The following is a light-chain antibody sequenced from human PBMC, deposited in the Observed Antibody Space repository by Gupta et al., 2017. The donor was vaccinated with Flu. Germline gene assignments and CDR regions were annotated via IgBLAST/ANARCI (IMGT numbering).Light chain of an antibody. Sequence: GTLYLSPGERATRSCRASQSVRSSYLAWYQQKPGQAPRLPIYDASRRATRLLVRFSDSGTGTAFTRTIRRLAPADFAMHYCQQYGPSPRPFGQGTKVELK. J-gene: IGKJ1*01. CDR1: QSVRSSY. CDR3: QQYGPSPRP. V-gene: IGKV3-20*01. CDR2: DAS.